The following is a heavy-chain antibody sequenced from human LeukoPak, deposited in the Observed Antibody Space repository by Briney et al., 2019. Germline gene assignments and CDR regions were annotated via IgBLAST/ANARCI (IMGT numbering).Heavy chain of an antibody. D-gene: IGHD3-10*01. CDR2: ISGSGGST. V-gene: IGHV3-23*01. CDR1: GFTFSSYA. CDR3: AKGDSTTLLRPYYFDY. Sequence: GGSLRLSCAASGFTFSSYAMSWVRQAPGKGLEWVSDISGSGGSTYYADSVKGRFTISRDNSKNTLYLQMNSLRAEDMAVYYCAKGDSTTLLRPYYFDYWGQGTLVTVSS. J-gene: IGHJ4*02.